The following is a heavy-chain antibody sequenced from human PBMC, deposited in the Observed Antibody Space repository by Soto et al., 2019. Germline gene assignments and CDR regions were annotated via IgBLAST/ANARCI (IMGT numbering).Heavy chain of an antibody. J-gene: IGHJ4*02. CDR1: GGTFSSYA. D-gene: IGHD6-19*01. Sequence: ASVKVSCKASGGTFSSYAISWVRQAPGQGLEWMGGIIPIFGTANYAQKFQGRVTITADESTSTAYMELSSLRSEDTAVYYCARGSSGWYGDYFDYWGQGTLVTVSS. CDR3: ARGSSGWYGDYFDY. V-gene: IGHV1-69*13. CDR2: IIPIFGTA.